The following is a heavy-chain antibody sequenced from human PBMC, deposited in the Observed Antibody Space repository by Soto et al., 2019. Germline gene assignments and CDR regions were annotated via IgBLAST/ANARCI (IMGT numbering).Heavy chain of an antibody. CDR3: ARDDRRLGRDYYYYGMDV. J-gene: IGHJ6*02. Sequence: SETLSLTCTVSGGSISSGDYYWSWIRQPPGKGLEWIGYIYYSGSTYYNPSLKSRVTISVDTSKNQFSLKLSSVTAADTAVYYCARDDRRLGRDYYYYGMDVWGQGTTVTVSS. CDR2: IYYSGST. V-gene: IGHV4-30-4*01. CDR1: GGSISSGDYY. D-gene: IGHD3-10*01.